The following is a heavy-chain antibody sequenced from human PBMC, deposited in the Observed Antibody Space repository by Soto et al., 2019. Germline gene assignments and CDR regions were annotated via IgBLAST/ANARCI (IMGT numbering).Heavy chain of an antibody. CDR3: ATKDQYYYDSSGYYFRDY. J-gene: IGHJ4*02. CDR2: FDPEDGET. V-gene: IGHV1-24*01. CDR1: GYTPTELS. Sequence: VASVKVSCKVSGYTPTELSIHWVRQAPGKGLEWMGGFDPEDGETIYAQKFQGRVTMTEDTSTDTAYMELSSLSSEDTAVYYCATKDQYYYDSSGYYFRDYWGQGTLVTAPQ. D-gene: IGHD3-22*01.